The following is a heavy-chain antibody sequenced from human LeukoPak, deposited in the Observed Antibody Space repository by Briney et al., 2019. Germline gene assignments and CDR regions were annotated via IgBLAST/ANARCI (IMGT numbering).Heavy chain of an antibody. CDR3: ARVVGATTGTKLPFDY. CDR1: GYTFTSYG. V-gene: IGHV1-18*01. J-gene: IGHJ4*02. Sequence: ASVKVSCKASGYTFTSYGISWVRQAPGQGLEWMGWISAYNGNTNYAQKLQGRVTMTTDTSTSTAYMELRSLRSDDTAVYYCARVVGATTGTKLPFDYWGQGTLVTVSS. CDR2: ISAYNGNT. D-gene: IGHD1-26*01.